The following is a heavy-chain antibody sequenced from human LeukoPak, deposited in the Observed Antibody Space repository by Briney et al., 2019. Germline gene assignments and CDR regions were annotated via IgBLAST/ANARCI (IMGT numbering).Heavy chain of an antibody. Sequence: SETLSLTCTVSGGPISSYYWSWIRQPPGKGLEWIGYIYYSGSTNYNPSLKSRVTISVDTSKNQFSLKLSSVTAADTAVYYCARGWRYFDYWGQGTLVTVSS. CDR2: IYYSGST. D-gene: IGHD2-15*01. CDR1: GGPISSYY. J-gene: IGHJ4*02. CDR3: ARGWRYFDY. V-gene: IGHV4-59*01.